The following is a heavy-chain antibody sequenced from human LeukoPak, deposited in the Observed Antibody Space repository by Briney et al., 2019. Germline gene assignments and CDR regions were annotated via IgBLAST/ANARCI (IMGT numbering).Heavy chain of an antibody. CDR1: GFTFSSYA. CDR3: AKAVNIDSSGYYYVGDYFDY. J-gene: IGHJ4*02. CDR2: IKQDGSEK. D-gene: IGHD3-22*01. V-gene: IGHV3-7*03. Sequence: PGGSLRLSCAASGFTFSSYAMSWVRQAPGKGLEWVANIKQDGSEKYYVDSVKGRFTISRDNAKNSLYLQMNSLRAEDTAVYYCAKAVNIDSSGYYYVGDYFDYWGQGTLVTVSS.